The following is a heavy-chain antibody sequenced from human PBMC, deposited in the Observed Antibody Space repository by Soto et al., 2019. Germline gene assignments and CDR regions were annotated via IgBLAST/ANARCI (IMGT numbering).Heavy chain of an antibody. CDR1: GGSFSGYY. CDR3: ARDELTGLFEY. Sequence: QVQLQQWGAGLLKPSETLSLTCAVSGGSFSGYYWTCIRQPPGTGLEWIGEINHSGSTNHNPALKSRVTISVDTTKHQFSLKLTAVTAADTAVYYYARDELTGLFEYWGQGTLVTVSS. D-gene: IGHD2-8*02. J-gene: IGHJ4*02. V-gene: IGHV4-34*01. CDR2: INHSGST.